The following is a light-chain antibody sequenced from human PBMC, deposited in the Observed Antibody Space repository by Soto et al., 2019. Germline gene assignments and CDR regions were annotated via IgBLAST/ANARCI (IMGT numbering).Light chain of an antibody. Sequence: EIVLTQSPATLSLSPGERATLSCTASQSVNTYLAWYQQRPGQAPRLLMYDASNRATGIPDSVSGRESGTDSPINVDILEPEDFAVYSCKHRSHCPLTFGGGTKVEIK. J-gene: IGKJ4*02. CDR1: QSVNTY. CDR3: KHRSHCPLT. V-gene: IGKV3-11*01. CDR2: DAS.